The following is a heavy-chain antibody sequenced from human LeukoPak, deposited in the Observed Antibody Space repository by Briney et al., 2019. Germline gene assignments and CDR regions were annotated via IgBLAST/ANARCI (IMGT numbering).Heavy chain of an antibody. CDR3: ARQERGYSYDY. D-gene: IGHD5-18*01. J-gene: IGHJ4*02. CDR2: ISSSGNTI. V-gene: IGHV3-11*01. CDR1: GFTFSDYY. Sequence: PGGTLRRSCAASGFTFSDYYMSWIRHAPGKELEWVSYISSSGNTIYYADSVKGRFTISRDNAKNSLYLQMNSLRAEDTAVYYCARQERGYSYDYWGQGTLVTVSS.